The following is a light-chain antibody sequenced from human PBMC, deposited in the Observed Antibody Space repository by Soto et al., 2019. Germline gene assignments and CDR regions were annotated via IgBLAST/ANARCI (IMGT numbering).Light chain of an antibody. CDR1: SSDVGAYDY. CDR2: EVS. J-gene: IGLJ1*01. V-gene: IGLV2-14*03. Sequence: QSALTQPASVSGSPRQSITISCTGTSSDVGAYDYVSWYQQHPDKAPKLMIYEVSNRPSGVSNPFSGFKSVNTATLTISGVQADDEADYYCSSYTCSSPRVFGTGTKLTLL. CDR3: SSYTCSSPRV.